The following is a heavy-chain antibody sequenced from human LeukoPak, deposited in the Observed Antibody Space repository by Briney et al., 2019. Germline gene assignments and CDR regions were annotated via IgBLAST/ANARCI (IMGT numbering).Heavy chain of an antibody. J-gene: IGHJ4*02. CDR3: TTSIRKYSTVDY. Sequence: GGSLRLSCAASGFSFSNAWMSWVRQAPGKGLEWVGRIQSKTDTGTTDYAAPVKGRFTISRDDSKNTLFLQMNSLKTEDTAVYYCTTSIRKYSTVDYWGQGTLVTVSS. CDR2: IQSKTDTGTT. D-gene: IGHD1-14*01. V-gene: IGHV3-15*01. CDR1: GFSFSNAW.